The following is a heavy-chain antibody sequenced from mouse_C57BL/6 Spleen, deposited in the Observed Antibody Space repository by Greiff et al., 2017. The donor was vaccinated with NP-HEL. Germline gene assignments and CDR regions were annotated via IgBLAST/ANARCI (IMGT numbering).Heavy chain of an antibody. Sequence: EVMLVESGAELVRPGASVKLSCTASGFNIKDDYMHWVKQRPEQGLEWIGWIDPENGDTEYASKFQGKATITADTSSNTAYLQLSSLTSEDTAVYYCTTGGYRFAYWGQGTLVTVSA. CDR2: IDPENGDT. J-gene: IGHJ3*01. CDR1: GFNIKDDY. V-gene: IGHV14-4*01. CDR3: TTGGYRFAY. D-gene: IGHD1-1*02.